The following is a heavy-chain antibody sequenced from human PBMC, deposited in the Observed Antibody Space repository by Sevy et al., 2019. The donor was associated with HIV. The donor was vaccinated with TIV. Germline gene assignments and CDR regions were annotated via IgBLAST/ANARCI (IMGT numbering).Heavy chain of an antibody. D-gene: IGHD2-15*01. CDR1: GFTVSSNY. CDR2: IYSGGST. Sequence: GGSLRLSCAASGFTVSSNYMSWVRQGPGKGLEWVSVIYSGGSTYYADSVKGRFTVFRVNSNNTLHLQMNTHRADDTSVYYRARVRTVAGTYWIDAWGQGTTVTVSS. V-gene: IGHV3-53*01. J-gene: IGHJ6*02. CDR3: ARVRTVAGTYWIDA.